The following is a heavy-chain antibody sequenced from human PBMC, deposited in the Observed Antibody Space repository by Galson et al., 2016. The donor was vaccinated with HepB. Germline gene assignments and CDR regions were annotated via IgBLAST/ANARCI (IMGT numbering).Heavy chain of an antibody. V-gene: IGHV3-21*01. CDR1: GFTFSSYS. J-gene: IGHJ4*02. CDR2: ISSSSSYI. Sequence: SLRLSCAASGFTFSSYSMNWVRQAPGKGLEWVSSISSSSSYIYHADSVKGRFTISRDKAKNSLYLQMNSLRAEDTAVYYCARGDIVGAIFDYWGQGTLVTVSS. CDR3: ARGDIVGAIFDY. D-gene: IGHD1-26*01.